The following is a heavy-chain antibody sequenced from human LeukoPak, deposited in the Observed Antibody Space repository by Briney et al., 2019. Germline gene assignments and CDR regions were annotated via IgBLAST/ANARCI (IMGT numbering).Heavy chain of an antibody. D-gene: IGHD2-2*01. CDR3: ARHRTQYCSSTSCYFRWFDP. CDR2: INHSGST. Sequence: PSETLSLTCAVSGGSISSGGYSWSWIRRPPGKGLEWIGEINHSGSTNYNPSLKSRVTISVDTSKNQFSLKLSSVTAADTAVYYCARHRTQYCSSTSCYFRWFDPWGQGTLVTVSS. V-gene: IGHV4-34*01. J-gene: IGHJ5*02. CDR1: GGSISSGGYS.